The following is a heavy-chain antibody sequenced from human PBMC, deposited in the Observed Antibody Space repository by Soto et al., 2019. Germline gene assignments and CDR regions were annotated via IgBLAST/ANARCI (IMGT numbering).Heavy chain of an antibody. D-gene: IGHD3-22*01. CDR1: GGSFSGYY. CDR3: ARVSGYYNNWFDP. CDR2: INHSGSN. Sequence: SETLSLTCAVYGGSFSGYYWSWIRQPPGKGLEWIGEINHSGSNKYNPSLKSRVTISVDTSKNKFSLKLSSVTAADTAVYYCARVSGYYNNWFDPWGQGTLVTVSS. J-gene: IGHJ5*02. V-gene: IGHV4-34*01.